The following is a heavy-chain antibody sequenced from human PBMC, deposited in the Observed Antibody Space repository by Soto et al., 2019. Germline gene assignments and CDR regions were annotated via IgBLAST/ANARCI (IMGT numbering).Heavy chain of an antibody. CDR1: GASVKDYY. V-gene: IGHV4-59*02. J-gene: IGHJ3*02. CDR3: ARWGHPAVKAFDI. Sequence: ASETLSLTCTVSGASVKDYYWNWVRQPLGKGLEWIGFIHYTGSRIFNPSLQSRVTMSVDVSQNHFSLRLTSVTAADTAIYYCARWGHPAVKAFDIWGQGTTVT. CDR2: IHYTGSR. D-gene: IGHD3-16*01.